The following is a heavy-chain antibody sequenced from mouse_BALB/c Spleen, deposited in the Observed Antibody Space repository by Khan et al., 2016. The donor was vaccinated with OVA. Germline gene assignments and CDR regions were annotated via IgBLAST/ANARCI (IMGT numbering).Heavy chain of an antibody. CDR1: GFTFSTYG. J-gene: IGHJ3*01. CDR2: ISTGGHYT. CDR3: TRLAYYYNSEGFAY. Sequence: EVELVESGGDLVKPGGSLKLSCAASGFTFSTYGMSWVRQTPDMRLEWVATISTGGHYTYYPDSVKGRFTISRDNANNTLYLQMSSLKSEDTSIYYCTRLAYYYNSEGFAYWGQGTLVTVSA. D-gene: IGHD1-1*01. V-gene: IGHV5-6*01.